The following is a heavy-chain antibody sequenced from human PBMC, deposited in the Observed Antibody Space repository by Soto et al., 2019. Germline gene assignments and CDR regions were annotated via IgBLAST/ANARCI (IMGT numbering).Heavy chain of an antibody. Sequence: QITLKESGPTLVKPTQTLTLTCTFSGFSLSTSSGVGVGWIRQPPGKALEWLALIYWDDDKRYSPSLKSRLTITKDTSKNQVVLTMTNMDPVDTATHYCAHTYYASGAYFDYWGQGTLVTVSS. CDR2: IYWDDDK. V-gene: IGHV2-5*02. CDR3: AHTYYASGAYFDY. J-gene: IGHJ4*02. CDR1: GFSLSTSSGVG. D-gene: IGHD3-10*01.